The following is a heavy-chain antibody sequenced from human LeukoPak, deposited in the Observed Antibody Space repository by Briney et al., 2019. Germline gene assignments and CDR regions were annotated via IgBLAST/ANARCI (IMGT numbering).Heavy chain of an antibody. CDR2: IYPGDSDT. J-gene: IGHJ4*02. Sequence: GESLQISCQGSGYRFTSYWIGWVRPMPGKGLEWMGIIYPGDSDTRYSPSFQGQVTISADKSISTAYLQWSSLKASDTAMYYCARHARVGATPTNDYWGQGTLVTVSS. D-gene: IGHD1-26*01. V-gene: IGHV5-51*01. CDR1: GYRFTSYW. CDR3: ARHARVGATPTNDY.